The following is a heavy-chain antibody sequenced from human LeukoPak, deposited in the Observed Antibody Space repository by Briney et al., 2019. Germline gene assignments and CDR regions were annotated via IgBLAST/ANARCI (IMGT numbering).Heavy chain of an antibody. CDR2: IYTSGST. D-gene: IGHD6-6*01. CDR1: GGSISSYY. CDR3: ARDLKYSSSSLLRYYYYGMDV. Sequence: SETLSLTCTVSGGSISSYYWSWIRQPAVKGLEWIGRIYTSGSTNYNPSLKSRVTMSVDTSKNQFSLKLSSVTAADTAVYYCARDLKYSSSSLLRYYYYGMDVWGQGTTVTVSS. J-gene: IGHJ6*02. V-gene: IGHV4-4*07.